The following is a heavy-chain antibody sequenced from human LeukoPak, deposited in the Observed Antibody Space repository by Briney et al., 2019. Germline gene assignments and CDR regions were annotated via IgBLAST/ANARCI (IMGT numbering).Heavy chain of an antibody. V-gene: IGHV3-7*01. D-gene: IGHD6-6*01. J-gene: IGHJ4*02. Sequence: GGSLRLSCTASGFTFSNYWMSWVRRAPGKGLEWVANINQDGSVKYYVDSVKGRFTISRDNAKNSVYLQMSSPRVDDTAVYLCARIGYSSSSFDYWGQGTLATVST. CDR1: GFTFSNYW. CDR2: INQDGSVK. CDR3: ARIGYSSSSFDY.